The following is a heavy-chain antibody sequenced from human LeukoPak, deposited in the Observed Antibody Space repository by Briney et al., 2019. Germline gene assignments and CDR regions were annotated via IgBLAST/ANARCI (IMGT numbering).Heavy chain of an antibody. Sequence: PSETLSLTCTVSAGSISNYYWGWIRQPPGEGLEYIGYIHSDGTTNYNPSLQSRVTVSLDTSRIQFSLRLYSVTAADTAVYFCARLNYRGGEALHFDSWGQGTLVTVSS. CDR2: IHSDGTT. V-gene: IGHV4-4*09. J-gene: IGHJ4*02. D-gene: IGHD3-16*01. CDR3: ARLNYRGGEALHFDS. CDR1: AGSISNYY.